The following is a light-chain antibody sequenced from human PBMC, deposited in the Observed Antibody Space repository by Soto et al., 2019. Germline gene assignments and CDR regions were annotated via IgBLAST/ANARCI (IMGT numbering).Light chain of an antibody. J-gene: IGKJ4*01. Sequence: DIQLTQSPSFLSASVGDRVTITCRASQGITSYLAWYQQKPGKAPNLLIYAASTLQSGVPSRFSGSGSGTEFTLTISSLQPEDFATYCCQQVNNYPLTFGGGTKVEIK. CDR1: QGITSY. V-gene: IGKV1-9*01. CDR3: QQVNNYPLT. CDR2: AAS.